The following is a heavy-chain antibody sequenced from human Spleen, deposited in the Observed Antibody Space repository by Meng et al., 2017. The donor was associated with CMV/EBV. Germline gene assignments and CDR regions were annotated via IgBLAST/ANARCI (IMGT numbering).Heavy chain of an antibody. Sequence: SETLSLTCAVYGGSFSGYYWSWIGQPPGKGLEWIGEINHSGSTNYNPSLKSPVTISVDTSKNQFSLKLSSVTAADTAVYYCARGGDGSLDYWGQGTLVTVSS. D-gene: IGHD3-10*01. CDR2: INHSGST. CDR3: ARGGDGSLDY. V-gene: IGHV4-34*01. J-gene: IGHJ4*02. CDR1: GGSFSGYY.